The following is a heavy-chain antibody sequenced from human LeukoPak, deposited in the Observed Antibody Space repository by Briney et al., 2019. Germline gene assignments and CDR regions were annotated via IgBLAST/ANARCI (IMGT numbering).Heavy chain of an antibody. J-gene: IGHJ6*04. D-gene: IGHD3-10*01. CDR3: ARVRGEYHGSGSYRAYYYYGMDV. CDR2: IYHSGST. CDR1: GGSISSGDYS. V-gene: IGHV4-30-2*01. Sequence: SQTLSLTCAVSGGSISSGDYSWNWIRQPPGKGLEWIGYIYHSGSTYYNPSLKSRVTISVDRSKNQFSLNLSSVTAADTAVYYCARVRGEYHGSGSYRAYYYYGMDVWGKGTTVTVSS.